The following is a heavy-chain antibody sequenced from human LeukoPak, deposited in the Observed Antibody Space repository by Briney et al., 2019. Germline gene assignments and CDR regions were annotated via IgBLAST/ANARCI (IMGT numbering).Heavy chain of an antibody. Sequence: GGSLRLSCAASGFIFSSYGMHWVRQAPGKGLEWVTVIWYDGSNKYYADSVKGRFTISRDNSKNTLYLQMNSLRAEDTAVYYCARAVPAASGFDYWGQGTLVTVSS. CDR2: IWYDGSNK. CDR1: GFIFSSYG. V-gene: IGHV3-33*01. D-gene: IGHD2-2*01. CDR3: ARAVPAASGFDY. J-gene: IGHJ4*02.